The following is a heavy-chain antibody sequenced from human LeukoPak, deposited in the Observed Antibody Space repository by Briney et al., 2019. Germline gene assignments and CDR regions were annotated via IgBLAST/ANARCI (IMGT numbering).Heavy chain of an antibody. CDR3: ANTPRIWSGYSDY. CDR1: GFSFSSYA. V-gene: IGHV3-23*01. J-gene: IGHJ4*02. Sequence: TGGSLRLSCAASGFSFSSYAMSWVRQAPGKGLEWVSAISGSGGSTYYADSVKGRSTISRDNSKNTLYLQMNSLRAEDTAVYYCANTPRIWSGYSDYWGQGTLVTVSS. D-gene: IGHD3-3*01. CDR2: ISGSGGST.